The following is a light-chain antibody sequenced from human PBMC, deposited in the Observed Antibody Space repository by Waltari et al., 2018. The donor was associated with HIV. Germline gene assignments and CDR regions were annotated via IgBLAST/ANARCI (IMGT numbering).Light chain of an antibody. J-gene: IGLJ3*02. V-gene: IGLV1-44*01. CDR3: AAWDDSLNGWV. Sequence: QSVLTQPPSASGTPGPRVTISGSGSSSNIRSNTVSWYQQPPGTAPKLLIYSNAQRPSGVPDRFSGSKSGTSASLAISGLQSEDEADYYCAAWDDSLNGWVFGGGTKLTVL. CDR1: SSNIRSNT. CDR2: SNA.